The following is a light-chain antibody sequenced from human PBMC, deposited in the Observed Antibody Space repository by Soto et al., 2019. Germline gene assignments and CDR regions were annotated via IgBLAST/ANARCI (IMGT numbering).Light chain of an antibody. CDR1: QSISSD. CDR3: QQYSDWPPWR. V-gene: IGKV3-15*01. J-gene: IGKJ1*01. Sequence: EVVMTQSPATMSVSPGERATLSCRASQSISSDLARYQQKPGPAPRLLIYGASTRASDIPARFSRSGSETEFTLTISSLQSEDFAVYYCQQYSDWPPWRFGQGTKVDIK. CDR2: GAS.